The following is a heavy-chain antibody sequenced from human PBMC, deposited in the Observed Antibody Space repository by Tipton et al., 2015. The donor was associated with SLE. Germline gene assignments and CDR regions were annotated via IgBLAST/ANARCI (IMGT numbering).Heavy chain of an antibody. CDR1: GGSISGGTYY. V-gene: IGHV4-61*02. CDR2: IYVGGRT. Sequence: TLSLTCTVSGGSISGGTYYWSWILQSAGGGLQWIGRIYVGGRTNYNPSLQSRVTISADTSQNQVSLKLSSVTAADTAVYYCARRPAYYDFWSGLGMDVWGLGTTVTVSS. J-gene: IGHJ6*02. D-gene: IGHD3-3*01. CDR3: ARRPAYYDFWSGLGMDV.